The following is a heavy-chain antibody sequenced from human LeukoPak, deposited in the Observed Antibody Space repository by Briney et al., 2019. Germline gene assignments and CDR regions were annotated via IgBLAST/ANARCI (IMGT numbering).Heavy chain of an antibody. CDR3: ARGQAGATTLFDY. CDR2: IYTTGRT. J-gene: IGHJ4*02. CDR1: GGSISSYW. V-gene: IGHV4-4*07. D-gene: IGHD1-26*01. Sequence: SETLSLNCSVSGGSISSYWWSWIRQPAGKGLEFIGRIYTTGRTNYNPSLKSRVSMSVDTSKNKFSLELRSVTAADTAVYFCARGQAGATTLFDYWGQGTLVTVSS.